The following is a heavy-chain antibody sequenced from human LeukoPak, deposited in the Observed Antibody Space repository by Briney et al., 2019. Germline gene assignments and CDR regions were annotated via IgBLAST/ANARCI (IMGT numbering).Heavy chain of an antibody. CDR3: ARDCSGGSCYSH. CDR2: INPNSGGT. Sequence: GASVKVSCKASGYTFTGYYMHWVRQAPGQGLEWMGRINPNSGGTNYAQGFQGRVTMTRDTSISTAYMELSRLRSDDTAVYYCARDCSGGSCYSHWGQGTLVTVSS. CDR1: GYTFTGYY. V-gene: IGHV1-2*06. D-gene: IGHD2-15*01. J-gene: IGHJ4*02.